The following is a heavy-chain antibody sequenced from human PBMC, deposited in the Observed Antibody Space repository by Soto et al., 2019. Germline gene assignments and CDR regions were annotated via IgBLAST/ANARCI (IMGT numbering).Heavy chain of an antibody. J-gene: IGHJ6*02. CDR1: GGTFSSYA. V-gene: IGHV1-69*01. CDR3: ARGSAIFGVARSGDYYYGMDV. CDR2: IIPIFGTA. D-gene: IGHD3-3*01. Sequence: QVQLVQSGAEVKKPGSSVKVSCKASGGTFSSYAISWVRQAPGQGLEWMGGIIPIFGTANYAQKFQGRVTITADESTSTAYMELSSLRSEDTAVYYCARGSAIFGVARSGDYYYGMDVWGQGTTVTVSS.